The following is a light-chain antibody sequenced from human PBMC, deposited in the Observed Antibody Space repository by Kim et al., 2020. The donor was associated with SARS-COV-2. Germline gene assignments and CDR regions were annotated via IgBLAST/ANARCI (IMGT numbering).Light chain of an antibody. Sequence: SSELTQDPAVSVALGQTVRITCQGDSLRSYYASWYQQKPGQAPVLVIYGKNNRPSGIPDRFSGSSSGNTASLTITGAQAEDEADYYCKSWDSSGKVVFGGGTKLTVL. J-gene: IGLJ2*01. CDR2: GKN. CDR1: SLRSYY. CDR3: KSWDSSGKVV. V-gene: IGLV3-19*01.